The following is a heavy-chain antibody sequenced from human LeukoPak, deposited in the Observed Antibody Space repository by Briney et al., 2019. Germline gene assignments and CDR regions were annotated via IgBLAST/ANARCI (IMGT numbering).Heavy chain of an antibody. CDR2: IHHSGSS. Sequence: TSETLSLTRTVSGGSISSYYWSWIRQPPGKRLEWIGYIHHSGSSNYNPSLKSRVTMSVDTSKNQFSLKLSSVAAADTAVYYCARAGSGDSSWAEFDYWGQGTLVTVSS. CDR3: ARAGSGDSSWAEFDY. V-gene: IGHV4-59*01. D-gene: IGHD6-13*01. CDR1: GGSISSYY. J-gene: IGHJ4*02.